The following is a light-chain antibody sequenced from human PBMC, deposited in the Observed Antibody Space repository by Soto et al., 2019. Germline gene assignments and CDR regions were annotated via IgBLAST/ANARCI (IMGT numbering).Light chain of an antibody. Sequence: DIQLTQSPSFLSASVGYRVTITGRASQGISSYLAWYQQKPGKAPKLLIYAASTLQGGVPSRFSGSGSGTDFTLTISSLQPEDFATYYCQQLDSYPLTFGGGTKVAIK. CDR2: AAS. J-gene: IGKJ4*01. V-gene: IGKV1-9*01. CDR3: QQLDSYPLT. CDR1: QGISSY.